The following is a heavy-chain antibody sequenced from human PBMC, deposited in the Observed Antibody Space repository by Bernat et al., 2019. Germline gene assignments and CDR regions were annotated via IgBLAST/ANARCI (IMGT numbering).Heavy chain of an antibody. J-gene: IGHJ4*02. CDR1: GGSISSSSYY. CDR3: AKAYHDSSGYLDY. D-gene: IGHD3-22*01. V-gene: IGHV4-39*01. Sequence: QLQLQESGPGLVKPSETLSLTCTVSGGSISSSSYYWGWIRQPPGKGLEWIGSIYYSGSTYYNPSLKSRVTISVDTSKNQFSLKLSSVTAADTAVYYCAKAYHDSSGYLDYWGQGTLVTVSS. CDR2: IYYSGST.